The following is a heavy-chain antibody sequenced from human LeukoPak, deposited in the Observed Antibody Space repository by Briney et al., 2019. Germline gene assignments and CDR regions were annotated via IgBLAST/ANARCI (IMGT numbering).Heavy chain of an antibody. Sequence: GGSLRLSCAASGFTFSNAWMSWVRQAPGKGLEWVGRIKSKTDGGTTDYAAPVKGRFTISRDDSKNSLYLQMNSLKTEDTAVYYCARVAIDCSGGSCYQTSSFDYWGQGTLVTVSS. CDR3: ARVAIDCSGGSCYQTSSFDY. CDR1: GFTFSNAW. CDR2: IKSKTDGGTT. D-gene: IGHD2-15*01. J-gene: IGHJ4*02. V-gene: IGHV3-15*01.